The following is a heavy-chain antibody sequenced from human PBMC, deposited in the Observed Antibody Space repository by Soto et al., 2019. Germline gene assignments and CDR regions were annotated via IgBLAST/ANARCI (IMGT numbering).Heavy chain of an antibody. CDR3: ARIGNPDASLYFDY. V-gene: IGHV4-31*03. D-gene: IGHD2-2*01. CDR1: GGSISIGVYY. CDR2: TYHPGST. Sequence: QVQLQESGPGLVKPSQTLSLTCTVFGGSISIGVYYWNWIRQHPGKGLEWIGYTYHPGSTYYNPSLESRVTISVDRSKNQFSLKLSSVTAADTAVYYCARIGNPDASLYFDYWGQGTLVTVSS. J-gene: IGHJ4*02.